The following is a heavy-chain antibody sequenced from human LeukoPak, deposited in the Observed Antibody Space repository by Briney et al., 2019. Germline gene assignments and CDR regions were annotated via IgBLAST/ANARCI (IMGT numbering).Heavy chain of an antibody. CDR1: GGSFSGYY. J-gene: IGHJ5*02. CDR2: INHSGST. Sequence: SETLSLTCAVYGGSFSGYYWSWIRQPPGKGLEWIGEINHSGSTNYNPSFKSRVAISLDTSKNQFSLNLNSVTAADTAVYYCARGLATYSSWYWAVWFDPWGQGTLVTVSS. CDR3: ARGLATYSSWYWAVWFDP. D-gene: IGHD6-13*01. V-gene: IGHV4-34*01.